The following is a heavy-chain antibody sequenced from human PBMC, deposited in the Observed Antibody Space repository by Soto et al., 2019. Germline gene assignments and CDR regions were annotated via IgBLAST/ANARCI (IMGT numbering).Heavy chain of an antibody. CDR2: IYYSGST. CDR3: ARELVVAATPVDGVDHSFAP. J-gene: IGHJ5*02. V-gene: IGHV4-61*01. Sequence: SETLSLTCTVSGGSVSSGSYYWSWIRQPPGKGLEWIGYIYYSGSTNYNPSLKSRVTISVDTSKNQFSLKLSSVTAADTAVYYCARELVVAATPVDGVDHSFAPWCQGTLVNVSS. D-gene: IGHD2-15*01. CDR1: GGSVSSGSYY.